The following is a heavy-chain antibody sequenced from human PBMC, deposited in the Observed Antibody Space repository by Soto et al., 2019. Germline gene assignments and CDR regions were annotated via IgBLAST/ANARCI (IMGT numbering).Heavy chain of an antibody. CDR1: GFTCSSYA. CDR3: PAMIRGVIDY. CDR2: ISYDGSNK. V-gene: IGHV3-30-3*01. Sequence: QVQLVESGGGVVQPRRSLRLSCAASGFTCSSYAMHWLRQAPGKGLEWVAVISYDGSNKYYADSVKGRFTISRDNSKNTLYLQMNSLRAEDTAVYYCPAMIRGVIDYLGQGTMVTVSS. D-gene: IGHD3-10*01. J-gene: IGHJ4*02.